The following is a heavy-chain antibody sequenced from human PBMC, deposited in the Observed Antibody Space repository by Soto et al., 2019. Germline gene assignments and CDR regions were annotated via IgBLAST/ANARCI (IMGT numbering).Heavy chain of an antibody. CDR3: ARDRGDWYFDL. CDR1: DGSISSSSYY. Sequence: QLQLQESGPGLVKPSETLSLTCTVSDGSISSSSYYWGWIRQPPGKGLEWIGSIYYSGSTYYSPSLKSRVTISVDTSKNQFSLKLYSVTAADTAVYYCARDRGDWYFDLWGRGTLVTVSS. D-gene: IGHD3-10*01. J-gene: IGHJ2*01. V-gene: IGHV4-39*02. CDR2: IYYSGST.